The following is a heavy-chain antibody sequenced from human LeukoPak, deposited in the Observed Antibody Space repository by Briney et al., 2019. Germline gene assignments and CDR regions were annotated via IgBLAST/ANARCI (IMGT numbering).Heavy chain of an antibody. Sequence: SETLSLTCTVSGGSISSYYWSWIRQPPGKGLEWIGYIYYSGSTNYNPSLKSRVTISVDTSKSQFSLKLSSVTAADTAVYYCARDPGGPRALFDYWGQGTLVTVSS. CDR2: IYYSGST. CDR1: GGSISSYY. D-gene: IGHD3-10*01. V-gene: IGHV4-59*01. CDR3: ARDPGGPRALFDY. J-gene: IGHJ4*02.